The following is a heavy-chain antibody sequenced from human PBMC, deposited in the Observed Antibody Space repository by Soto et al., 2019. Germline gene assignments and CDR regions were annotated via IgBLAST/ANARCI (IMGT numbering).Heavy chain of an antibody. Sequence: GEPLKISCKGSGYSFTNYWIGWVRQMPGKGLEWMGIIYPGDSDTRYSPSFQGQVTISADKSISTAYLQWSSLKASDTAMYYCARLRGTNYYGMDVWGQGTTVTVSS. J-gene: IGHJ6*02. V-gene: IGHV5-51*01. CDR3: ARLRGTNYYGMDV. CDR1: GYSFTNYW. CDR2: IYPGDSDT. D-gene: IGHD1-1*01.